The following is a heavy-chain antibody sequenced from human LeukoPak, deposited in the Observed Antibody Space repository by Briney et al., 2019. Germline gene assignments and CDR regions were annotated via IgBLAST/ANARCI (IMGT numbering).Heavy chain of an antibody. CDR1: GFTFSSYW. J-gene: IGHJ3*02. CDR2: IKQDGSEK. CDR3: ARAPHGDYYDNSGRPGVAFDI. V-gene: IGHV3-7*01. Sequence: GGSLRLACAASGFTFSSYWMSWVRQAPGKGLEWVANIKQDGSEKYYVDSVKGRFTISRDNAKNSLYLQMNSLRAEDTAVYYCARAPHGDYYDNSGRPGVAFDIWGQGTMVTVSS. D-gene: IGHD3-22*01.